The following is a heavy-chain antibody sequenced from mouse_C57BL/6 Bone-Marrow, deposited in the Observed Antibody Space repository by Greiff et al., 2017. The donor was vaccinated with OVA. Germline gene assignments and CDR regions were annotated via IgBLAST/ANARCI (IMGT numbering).Heavy chain of an antibody. V-gene: IGHV1-39*01. Sequence: VQLKESGPELVKPGASVKISCKASGYSFTDYNMNWVKQSNGKSLEWIGVLNPNYGPTSYNQKFKGKATLPAAQSSSTAYMQLNSLTSEDSAVYYCAGGVLRLAYWGQGTPVTVSA. CDR3: AGGVLRLAY. D-gene: IGHD1-1*01. J-gene: IGHJ3*01. CDR2: LNPNYGPT. CDR1: GYSFTDYN.